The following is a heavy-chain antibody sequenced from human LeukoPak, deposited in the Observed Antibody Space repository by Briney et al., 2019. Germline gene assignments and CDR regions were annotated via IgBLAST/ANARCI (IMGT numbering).Heavy chain of an antibody. Sequence: GGSLRLFCAASGFTFSDYYMSWIRQAPGKGLEWVSYISGSSSYTNYADSVKGRFTISRDNAKNSLYLQMNSLRADDTAVYYCARDEGGYSSGWVDYWGQGTLVTVSS. V-gene: IGHV3-11*05. J-gene: IGHJ4*02. CDR3: ARDEGGYSSGWVDY. CDR1: GFTFSDYY. CDR2: ISGSSSYT. D-gene: IGHD6-19*01.